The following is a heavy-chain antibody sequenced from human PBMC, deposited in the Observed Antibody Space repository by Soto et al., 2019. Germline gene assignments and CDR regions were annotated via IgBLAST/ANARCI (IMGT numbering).Heavy chain of an antibody. CDR1: GYTFTSYA. J-gene: IGHJ5*02. CDR3: AISNYDYWSGLPPKWFDP. CDR2: INAGNGNT. Sequence: ASVKVSCKASGYTFTSYAMHWVRQAPGQRLEWMGWINAGNGNTKYSQKFQGRVTITRDTSASTAYMELSSLRSEDTAVYYCAISNYDYWSGLPPKWFDPWGQGTLVTVSS. D-gene: IGHD3-3*01. V-gene: IGHV1-3*01.